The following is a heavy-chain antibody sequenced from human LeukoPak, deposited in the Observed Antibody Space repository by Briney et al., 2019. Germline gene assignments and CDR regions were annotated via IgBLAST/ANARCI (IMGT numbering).Heavy chain of an antibody. CDR1: GFTFSSYE. J-gene: IGHJ4*02. D-gene: IGHD3-22*01. CDR3: ARLYYDSSRLSTENDY. V-gene: IGHV3-48*03. CDR2: ISSSGSTI. Sequence: GGSLRLSCAASGFTFSSYEMNWVRQAPGKGLEWVSYISSSGSTIYYADSVKGRFTISRDDAKNSLYLQMNSLRAEDTAVYYCARLYYDSSRLSTENDYWAREPWSPSPQ.